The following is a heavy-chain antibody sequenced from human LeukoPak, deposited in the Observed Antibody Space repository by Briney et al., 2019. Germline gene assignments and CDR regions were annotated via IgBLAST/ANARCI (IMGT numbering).Heavy chain of an antibody. CDR1: GFTFGDYA. D-gene: IGHD3-10*01. Sequence: GGSLRLSCTASGFTFGDYAMSWVRQAPGKGLEWVGFISSKAYGGTTEYAASLKGRFTTSRDDSKSIAYLQMISLKTEDAAVYYCSTAGYVRGVIGPFYWGQGTLVTVSS. J-gene: IGHJ4*02. CDR2: ISSKAYGGTT. CDR3: STAGYVRGVIGPFY. V-gene: IGHV3-49*04.